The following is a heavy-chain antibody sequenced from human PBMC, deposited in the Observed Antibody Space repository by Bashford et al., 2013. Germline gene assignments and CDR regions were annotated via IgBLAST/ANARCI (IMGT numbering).Heavy chain of an antibody. CDR3: ARHKRGVNAFDI. J-gene: IGHJ3*02. CDR2: IIHSGST. D-gene: IGHD2-8*01. Sequence: SSETLSLTCAVYGGSFSGYYWSWIRQPPGKGLEWIAEIIHSGSTSYNSSLKSRATISADTPNNQFSLRLSSVTAADTAVYYCARHKRGVNAFDIWGQGTMVTVSS. V-gene: IGHV4-34*12. CDR1: GGSFSGYY.